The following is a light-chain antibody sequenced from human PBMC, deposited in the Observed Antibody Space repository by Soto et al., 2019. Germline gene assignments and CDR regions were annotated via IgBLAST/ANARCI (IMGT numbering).Light chain of an antibody. CDR1: QSVSNN. Sequence: EIVMTQSPATLSVSPGERATLSCRASQSVSNNLAWYHQKPGLAPRLLIYGASTRATGIPARFSGSGSGTEFPLTISSPQSEDFAVYYCQQYHNWPLTFGQGTKVEIK. CDR2: GAS. V-gene: IGKV3-15*01. CDR3: QQYHNWPLT. J-gene: IGKJ1*01.